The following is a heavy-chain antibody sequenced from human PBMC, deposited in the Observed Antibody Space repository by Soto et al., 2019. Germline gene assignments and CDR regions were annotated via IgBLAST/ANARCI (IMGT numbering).Heavy chain of an antibody. CDR3: ARTGQGAFDI. J-gene: IGHJ3*02. CDR1: GGTFSSYA. Sequence: ASVKVSCKAAGGTFSSYAISWVRQAPGQRLEWMGWINAGNGNTKYSQKFQGRVTITRDTSASTAYMELSSLRSEDTAVYYCARTGQGAFDIWGQGTMVTVSS. V-gene: IGHV1-3*01. CDR2: INAGNGNT.